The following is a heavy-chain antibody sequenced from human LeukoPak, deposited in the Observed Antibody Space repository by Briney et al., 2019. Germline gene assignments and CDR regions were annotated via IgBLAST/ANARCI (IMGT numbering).Heavy chain of an antibody. CDR3: AKRFFSSSAIYPNYFDC. V-gene: IGHV3-74*01. CDR2: INSDGSWT. J-gene: IGHJ4*02. CDR1: GNYW. D-gene: IGHD2-2*01. Sequence: GGSLRLSCAASGNYWMHWVRQAPGKGLVWVSHINSDGSWTSYADSVKGRFTISKDNAKNTVYLQMNSLRAEDTALYYCAKRFFSSSAIYPNYFDCWGQGTLVTVSS.